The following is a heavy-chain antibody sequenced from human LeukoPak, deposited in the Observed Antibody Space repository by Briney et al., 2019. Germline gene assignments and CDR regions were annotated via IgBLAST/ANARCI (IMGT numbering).Heavy chain of an antibody. Sequence: GGSLRLSCGASGFXISNYYMSWVRQAPGKGLEWVSVIYTGGNTYYTDAVKGRFTISRHNSKNTLYLQMNNLRAEDTAVYYCARGGPATTIDYWGRGTLVTVSS. CDR1: GFXISNYY. CDR2: IYTGGNT. D-gene: IGHD1-1*01. J-gene: IGHJ4*02. CDR3: ARGGPATTIDY. V-gene: IGHV3-53*04.